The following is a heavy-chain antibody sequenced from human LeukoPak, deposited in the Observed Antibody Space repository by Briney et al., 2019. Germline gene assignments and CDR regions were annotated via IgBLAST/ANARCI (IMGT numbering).Heavy chain of an antibody. J-gene: IGHJ6*03. CDR1: GGSINSYY. D-gene: IGHD6-13*01. V-gene: IGHV4-59*01. CDR2: IYYSGGT. Sequence: PSETLSLTCTVSGGSINSYYWNWIRQPPGKGLEWIGYIYYSGGTNYNPSLKSRVTIAVDTSKNQFSLKLSSVTAADTAVYHCARRAAAVGTYYMDVWGKGTTVTASS. CDR3: ARRAAAVGTYYMDV.